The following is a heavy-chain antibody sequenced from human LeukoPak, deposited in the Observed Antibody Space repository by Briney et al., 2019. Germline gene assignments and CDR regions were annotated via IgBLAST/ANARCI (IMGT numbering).Heavy chain of an antibody. CDR3: ASLVGAARPIY. V-gene: IGHV1-18*01. J-gene: IGHJ4*02. CDR2: ISAYNGNT. CDR1: GYTFTSYG. Sequence: GASVKVSCKASGYTFTSYGISWVRQAPGQGLEWMGWISAYNGNTNYAQKLQGRVTITRDTSASTAYMELSSLRSEDTAVYYCASLVGAARPIYWGQGTLVTVSS. D-gene: IGHD6-6*01.